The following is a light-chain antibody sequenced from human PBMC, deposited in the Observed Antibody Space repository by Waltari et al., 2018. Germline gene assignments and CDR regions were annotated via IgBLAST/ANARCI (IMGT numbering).Light chain of an antibody. Sequence: DIVMTQSPLSLPVTPGESASISCRSSQSLLHSDGYNYLAWYLQKPGQSPQLLIYLASNRAPGVPDRFSGGGSGTEFTLKISRVEGGDVGIYYCMQALQTPTFGQGTRVELK. CDR2: LAS. V-gene: IGKV2-28*01. J-gene: IGKJ1*01. CDR1: QSLLHSDGYNY. CDR3: MQALQTPT.